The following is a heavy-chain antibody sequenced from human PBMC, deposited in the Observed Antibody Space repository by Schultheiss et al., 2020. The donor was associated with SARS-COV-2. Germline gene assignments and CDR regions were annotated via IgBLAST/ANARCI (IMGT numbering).Heavy chain of an antibody. CDR3: ARDNGYYYDI. V-gene: IGHV3-66*01. D-gene: IGHD2/OR15-2a*01. CDR2: IYSGGST. CDR1: GFTFDDYA. Sequence: GGSLRLSCAASGFTFDDYAMHWVRQAPGKGLEWVSVIYSGGSTYYADSVKGRFTISRDNSKNTLYLQMNSLRAEDTAVYYCARDNGYYYDIWGQGTMVTVAS. J-gene: IGHJ3*02.